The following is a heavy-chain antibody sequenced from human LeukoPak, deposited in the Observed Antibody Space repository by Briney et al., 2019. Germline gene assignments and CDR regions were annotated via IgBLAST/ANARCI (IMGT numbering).Heavy chain of an antibody. Sequence: GASVTVSCKASGYTFTGYYMHWVRQAPGQGLEWMGWINPNSGGTNYAQKFQGRVTMTRDTSISTAYMELSRLRSDDTAVYYCASGPYQLLHAEYFQHWGQGTLVTVSS. J-gene: IGHJ1*01. CDR3: ASGPYQLLHAEYFQH. D-gene: IGHD2-2*01. V-gene: IGHV1-2*02. CDR1: GYTFTGYY. CDR2: INPNSGGT.